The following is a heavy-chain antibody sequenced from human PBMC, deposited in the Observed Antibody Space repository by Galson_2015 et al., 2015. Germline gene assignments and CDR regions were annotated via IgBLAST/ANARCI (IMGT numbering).Heavy chain of an antibody. Sequence: SLRLSCAASGFTFSSYWMSWVRQAPGKGLEWVANIKQDGSEKYYVDSVKGRFTISRDNAKNSLYLQVNSLRAEDTAVYYCARLSYDYVWGSYLTGFDYWVQGTLVAVSS. J-gene: IGHJ4*02. D-gene: IGHD3-16*02. CDR1: GFTFSSYW. CDR3: ARLSYDYVWGSYLTGFDY. CDR2: IKQDGSEK. V-gene: IGHV3-7*03.